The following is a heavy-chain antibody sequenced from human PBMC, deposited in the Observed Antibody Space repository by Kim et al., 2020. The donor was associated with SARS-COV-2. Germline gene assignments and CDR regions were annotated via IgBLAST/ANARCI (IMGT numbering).Heavy chain of an antibody. CDR1: GGSISSGGYY. J-gene: IGHJ5*02. Sequence: SETLSLTCTVSGGSISSGGYYWSWIRQHPGKGLEWIGYIYYSGSTYYNPSLKSRVTISVDTSKNQFSLKLSSVTAADTAVYYCARGYGSGSYYKSDWFDPWGQGTLVTVSS. CDR3: ARGYGSGSYYKSDWFDP. D-gene: IGHD3-10*01. CDR2: IYYSGST. V-gene: IGHV4-31*03.